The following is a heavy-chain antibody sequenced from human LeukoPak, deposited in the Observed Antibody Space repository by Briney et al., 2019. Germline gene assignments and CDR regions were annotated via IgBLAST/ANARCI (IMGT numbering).Heavy chain of an antibody. J-gene: IGHJ4*02. D-gene: IGHD6-19*01. V-gene: IGHV4-38-2*02. CDR3: ARRGWRD. Sequence: SETLSLTCTVSGYSISSGYYWGWIRQPPGKGLEWIGSIYHSGKNYYNPSLKSRVTISVDTSKNQFSLKLSSVTAADTAVYYCARRGWRDWGQGTLVTVSS. CDR2: IYHSGKN. CDR1: GYSISSGYY.